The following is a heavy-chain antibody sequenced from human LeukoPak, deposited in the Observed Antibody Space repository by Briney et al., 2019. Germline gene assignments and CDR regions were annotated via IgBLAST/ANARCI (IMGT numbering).Heavy chain of an antibody. CDR3: ARQIVSGSMGCDF. CDR2: INFNSGGK. Sequence: GASVKVSCKASAYTFSGYYIHWVRQAPGQGLEWIGWINFNSGGKIFAEKFQDRVTMARDTSISTAYMELSRLRSDDTAVYYCARQIVSGSMGCDFWGQGTLVTVSS. J-gene: IGHJ4*02. D-gene: IGHD2-21*01. CDR1: AYTFSGYY. V-gene: IGHV1-2*02.